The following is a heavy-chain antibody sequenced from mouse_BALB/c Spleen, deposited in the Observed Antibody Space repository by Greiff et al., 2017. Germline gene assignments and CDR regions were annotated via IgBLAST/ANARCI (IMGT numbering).Heavy chain of an antibody. CDR3: ARSSSGYDYAMDY. CDR2: INPYNGGT. CDR1: GYSFTGYT. J-gene: IGHJ4*01. D-gene: IGHD3-1*01. V-gene: IGHV1-18*01. Sequence: EVKLMESGPELVKPGASMKISCKASGYSFTGYTMNWVKQSHGKNLEWIGLINPYNGGTSYNQKFKGKATLTVDKSSSTAYMELLSLTSEDSAVYYCARSSSGYDYAMDYWGQGTSVTVSS.